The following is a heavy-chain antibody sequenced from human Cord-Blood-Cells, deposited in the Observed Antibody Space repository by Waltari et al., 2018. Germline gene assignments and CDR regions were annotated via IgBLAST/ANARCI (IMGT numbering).Heavy chain of an antibody. V-gene: IGHV1-8*02. CDR2: MNPNSGNT. D-gene: IGHD3-3*01. CDR3: ARGVTIFGVVIDAFDI. Sequence: LQLVQSGADVKKPAALVEVSCRAPGYTFRSYYIHWVRQATGQGLEWMGWMNPNSGNTGYAQKFQGRVTMTRNTSISTAYMELSSLRSEDTAVYYCARGVTIFGVVIDAFDIWGQGTMVTVSS. CDR1: GYTFRSYY. J-gene: IGHJ3*02.